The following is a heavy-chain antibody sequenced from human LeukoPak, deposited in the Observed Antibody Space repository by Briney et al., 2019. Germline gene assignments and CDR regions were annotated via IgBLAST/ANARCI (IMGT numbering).Heavy chain of an antibody. D-gene: IGHD6-13*01. V-gene: IGHV1-18*01. CDR2: ISAYNGNT. CDR3: ARGLLPIANFDY. Sequence: GASVKVSCKATGYTFTSYDINWVRQATGQGLEWMGWISAYNGNTNYAQKLQGRVTMTTDTSTSTAYMELRSLRSDDTAVYYCARGLLPIANFDYWGQGTLVTVSS. CDR1: GYTFTSYD. J-gene: IGHJ4*02.